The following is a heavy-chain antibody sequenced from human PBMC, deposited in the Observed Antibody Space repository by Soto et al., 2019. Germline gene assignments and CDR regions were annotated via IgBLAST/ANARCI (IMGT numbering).Heavy chain of an antibody. CDR3: EKDPDDDGVRLRGWYRLSMNCFAS. CDR1: GFTFSSYA. J-gene: IGHJ5*01. Sequence: EVQLLESGGGLVQPGGSLRLSCAASGFTFSSYAMSWVLQAPGNGLEWVSAISGSGGSTYHADSVKGRFTISRDNSRNTLYKQMNSVGAEDKAGYYCEKDPDDDGVRLRGWYRLSMNCFASGGQGTLVTVSS. D-gene: IGHD6-19*01. CDR2: ISGSGGST. V-gene: IGHV3-23*01.